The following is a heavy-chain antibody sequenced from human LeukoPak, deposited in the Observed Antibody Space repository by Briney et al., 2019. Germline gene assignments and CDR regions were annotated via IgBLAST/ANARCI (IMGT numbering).Heavy chain of an antibody. CDR3: ARGAYYYDGSGYYYFDY. D-gene: IGHD3-22*01. J-gene: IGHJ4*02. V-gene: IGHV4-59*01. CDR2: IYYSGST. CDR1: GGSISSYY. Sequence: SETLSLTCTVSGGSISSYYWSWIRQPPGKGLEWIGYIYYSGSTNYNPSLKSRVTISVDTSKKQFSLKLSSVTAADTAMYYCARGAYYYDGSGYYYFDYWGQGTLVTASS.